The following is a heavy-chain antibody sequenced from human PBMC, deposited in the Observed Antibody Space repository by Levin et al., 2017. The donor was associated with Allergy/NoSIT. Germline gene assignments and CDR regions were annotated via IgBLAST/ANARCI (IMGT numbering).Heavy chain of an antibody. V-gene: IGHV3-23*01. CDR3: AKDRVPVPVNYDAFDI. Sequence: GGSLRLSCAASGFTFSSYAMSWVRQAPGKGLEWVSAISGSGGSTYYADSVKGRFTISRDNSKNTLYLQMNSLRAEDTAVYYCAKDRVPVPVNYDAFDIWGQGTMVTVSS. CDR1: GFTFSSYA. J-gene: IGHJ3*02. CDR2: ISGSGGST. D-gene: IGHD1-7*01.